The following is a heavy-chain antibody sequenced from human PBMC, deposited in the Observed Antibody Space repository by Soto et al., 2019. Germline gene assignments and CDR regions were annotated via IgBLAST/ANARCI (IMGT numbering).Heavy chain of an antibody. CDR2: IWYDGSNK. CDR1: GFTFSSYG. CDR3: ASAYDSSGYYLNDAFDI. V-gene: IGHV3-33*01. D-gene: IGHD3-22*01. Sequence: PGGSLRLSGAASGFTFSSYGMHWVRQAPGKGLEWVAVIWYDGSNKYYADSVKGRFTISRDNSKNTLYLQMNSLRAEDTAVYYCASAYDSSGYYLNDAFDIWGQGTMVTVSS. J-gene: IGHJ3*02.